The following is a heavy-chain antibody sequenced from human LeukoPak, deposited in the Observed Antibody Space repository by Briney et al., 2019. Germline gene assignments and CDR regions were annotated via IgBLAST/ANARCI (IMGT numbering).Heavy chain of an antibody. J-gene: IGHJ4*02. CDR3: ARDTIAGAGDLDY. D-gene: IGHD6-19*01. CDR2: INPNSGGT. CDR1: GYTFTGYY. Sequence: ASVKVSCKASGYTFTGYYMHWVRHAPGQGIEWMGWINPNSGGTNYAQKFQGRVTMTRDTSISTAYMELSRLRSDDTAVYYCARDTIAGAGDLDYWGQGTLVTVSS. V-gene: IGHV1-2*02.